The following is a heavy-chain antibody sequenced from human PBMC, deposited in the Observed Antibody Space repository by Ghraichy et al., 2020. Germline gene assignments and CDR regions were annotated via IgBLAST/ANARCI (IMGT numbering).Heavy chain of an antibody. J-gene: IGHJ4*02. CDR3: ARGSGVHPRHHFDY. CDR2: TNWNGGST. D-gene: IGHD2-15*01. CDR1: GFTFDKYG. Sequence: GESLNISCAASGFTFDKYGMNWVRQVPGKGLEWVSGTNWNGGSTSYADSVKGRFTISRDNAKNSLYLQMNSLRADDTAFYYCARGSGVHPRHHFDYWGQGTLVTVSS. V-gene: IGHV3-20*04.